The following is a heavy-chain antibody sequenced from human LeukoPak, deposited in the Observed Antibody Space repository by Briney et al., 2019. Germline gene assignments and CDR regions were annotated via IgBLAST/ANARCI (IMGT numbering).Heavy chain of an antibody. D-gene: IGHD6-6*01. Sequence: GGSLRLSCAASGFTFSSYAMSWVRQAPGKGLEWVSAISGSGGSTYYADSVKGRFTISRDNSKNTLYLQMNSLRAEDTAMYYCAKDRREYSSSDYFDYWGQGTLVTVSS. V-gene: IGHV3-23*01. CDR3: AKDRREYSSSDYFDY. J-gene: IGHJ4*02. CDR1: GFTFSSYA. CDR2: ISGSGGST.